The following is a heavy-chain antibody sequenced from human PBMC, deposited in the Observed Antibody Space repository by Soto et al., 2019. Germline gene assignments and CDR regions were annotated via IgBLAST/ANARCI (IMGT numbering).Heavy chain of an antibody. D-gene: IGHD3-10*01. V-gene: IGHV3-23*01. CDR3: ARDQSYGSGSETFDY. CDR2: ISGSGGST. Sequence: GGSLRLSCAASGFTFSSYAMSWVRQAPGKGLEWVSAISGSGGSTYYADSVKGRFTISRDISKNTLYLQMNSLRAEDTAVYYCARDQSYGSGSETFDYWGQGILVTVSS. J-gene: IGHJ4*02. CDR1: GFTFSSYA.